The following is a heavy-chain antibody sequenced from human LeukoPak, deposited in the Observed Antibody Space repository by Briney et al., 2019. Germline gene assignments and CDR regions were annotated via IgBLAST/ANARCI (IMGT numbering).Heavy chain of an antibody. Sequence: GASVKVSCKASGGTFSSYAITWVRQAPGQGLEWMGGIIPIFGTANYAQKFQGRVTITADESTSTAYVELSSLRSEDTAVYYCARGYCSSTSCSNFDYWGQGTLVTVSS. CDR2: IIPIFGTA. V-gene: IGHV1-69*13. CDR3: ARGYCSSTSCSNFDY. D-gene: IGHD2-2*01. J-gene: IGHJ4*02. CDR1: GGTFSSYA.